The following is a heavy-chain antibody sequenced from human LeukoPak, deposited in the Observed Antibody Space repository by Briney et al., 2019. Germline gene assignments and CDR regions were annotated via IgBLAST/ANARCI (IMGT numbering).Heavy chain of an antibody. V-gene: IGHV4-34*01. Sequence: PSETLSLTCAVYGGSFSGYYWSWIRQPPGKGLEWIGEINHSGSTNYNPSLKSRVTISVGTSKNQFSLKLSSVTAADTAVYYCARGYSGYDYSVEDWGQGTLVTVSS. J-gene: IGHJ4*02. CDR2: INHSGST. CDR3: ARGYSGYDYSVED. CDR1: GGSFSGYY. D-gene: IGHD5-12*01.